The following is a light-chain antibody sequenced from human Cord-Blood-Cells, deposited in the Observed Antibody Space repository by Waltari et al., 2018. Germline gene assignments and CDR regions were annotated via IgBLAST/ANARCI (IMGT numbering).Light chain of an antibody. CDR1: SSDVGSYNL. J-gene: IGLJ3*02. CDR3: CSYAGSRV. CDR2: EGS. Sequence: QSALTQPASVSGSPGQSITISCTGTSSDVGSYNLVSWYQQHPGKAPKLMNYEGSKRPSGVCNRVSGSKSGNTASLTIAGLQAEDEADYYCCSYAGSRVFGGGTKLTVL. V-gene: IGLV2-23*01.